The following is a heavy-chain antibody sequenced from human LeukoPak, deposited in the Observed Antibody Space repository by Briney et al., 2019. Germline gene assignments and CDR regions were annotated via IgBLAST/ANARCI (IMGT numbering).Heavy chain of an antibody. V-gene: IGHV3-7*01. CDR1: GFTFSSYW. Sequence: HPWGSLRLSCAASGFTFSSYWMSWVRQAPGKGLEWVANIKQDGSEKYYVDSVKGRFTISRDNAKNSLYLQMNSLRAEDTAVYYCARDLSGYSSSFIYWGQGTLVTVSS. CDR2: IKQDGSEK. CDR3: ARDLSGYSSSFIY. D-gene: IGHD6-6*01. J-gene: IGHJ4*02.